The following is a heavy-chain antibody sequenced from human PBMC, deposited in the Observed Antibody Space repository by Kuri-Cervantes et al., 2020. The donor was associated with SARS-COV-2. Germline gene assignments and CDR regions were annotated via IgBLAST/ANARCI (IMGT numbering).Heavy chain of an antibody. J-gene: IGHJ4*02. Sequence: GESLKISCTASGFIFSDYYMTWIRPAPGKGLEWVSNIGPSGTTKYYADSVKGRFTITRDNAKNSLYLQMNSLRAEDTAVYYCARDSLDWFIPLDYWGQGTLVTVSS. D-gene: IGHD3-9*01. CDR3: ARDSLDWFIPLDY. CDR1: GFIFSDYY. V-gene: IGHV3-11*04. CDR2: IGPSGTTK.